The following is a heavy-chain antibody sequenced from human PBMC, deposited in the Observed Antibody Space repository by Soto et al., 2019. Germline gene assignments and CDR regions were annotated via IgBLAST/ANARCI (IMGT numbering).Heavy chain of an antibody. D-gene: IGHD3-3*01. CDR2: IKSKTDGGTT. CDR3: TTAPGGLEWLQFPFDY. J-gene: IGHJ4*02. V-gene: IGHV3-15*07. Sequence: EWVGRIKSKTDGGTTDYAAPVKGRFTISRDDSKNTLYLQMNSLKTEDTAVYYCTTAPGGLEWLQFPFDYWGQGTLVTVSS.